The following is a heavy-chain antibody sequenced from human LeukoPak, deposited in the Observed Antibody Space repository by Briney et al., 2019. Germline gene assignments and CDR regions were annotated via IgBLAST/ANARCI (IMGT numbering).Heavy chain of an antibody. V-gene: IGHV4-59*12. Sequence: SETLSLTCTVSGGSISSYYWSWIRQPPGKGLEWIGYIYYSGSTNYNPSLKSRVTISVDTSKNQFSLKLSSVTAADTAVYYCARDGSTTFGPYYYYYMDVWGKGTTVTVSS. CDR3: ARDGSTTFGPYYYYYMDV. D-gene: IGHD1-1*01. CDR2: IYYSGST. J-gene: IGHJ6*03. CDR1: GGSISSYY.